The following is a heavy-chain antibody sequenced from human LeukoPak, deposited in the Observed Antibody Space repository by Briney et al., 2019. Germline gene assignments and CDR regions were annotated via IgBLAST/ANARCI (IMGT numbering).Heavy chain of an antibody. CDR1: GGSISSYY. CDR3: AGQTFWSGYYTFDY. CDR2: IYTSGST. V-gene: IGHV4-4*07. D-gene: IGHD3-3*01. J-gene: IGHJ4*02. Sequence: KSSETLSLTCTVSGGSISSYYWSWIRQPAEKGLEWIGRIYTSGSTNYNPSLKSRVTMSVDTSKNQFSLKLSSVTAADTAVYYCAGQTFWSGYYTFDYWGQGTLVTVSS.